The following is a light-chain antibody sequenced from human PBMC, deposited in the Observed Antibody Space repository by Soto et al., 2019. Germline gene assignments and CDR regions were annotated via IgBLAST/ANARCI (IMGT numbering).Light chain of an antibody. CDR3: QSYDSSLKDVV. V-gene: IGLV1-40*01. CDR1: GSNIGAGYD. Sequence: SVLTQPPSVSGAPGQRVTISCTGSGSNIGAGYDVHWYQQLPGTAPKLLIYGNSNRPSGVPDRFSGSKSGTSASLAITGLQAEDEADYYCQSYDSSLKDVVFGGGTKVTVL. CDR2: GNS. J-gene: IGLJ2*01.